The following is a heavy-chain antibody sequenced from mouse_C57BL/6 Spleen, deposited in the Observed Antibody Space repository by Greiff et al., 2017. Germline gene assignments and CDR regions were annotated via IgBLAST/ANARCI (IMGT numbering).Heavy chain of an antibody. J-gene: IGHJ2*01. Sequence: DVQLVESGGGLVKPGGSLKLSCAASGFTFSSYTMSWVRQTPEKRLEWVATISGGGGNTYYPDSVKGRFTISRDNAKNTLYLQMSSLRSEDTALYYCARQGGYYFDYWGQGTTLTVSS. V-gene: IGHV5-9*01. CDR1: GFTFSSYT. CDR3: ARQGGYYFDY. CDR2: ISGGGGNT.